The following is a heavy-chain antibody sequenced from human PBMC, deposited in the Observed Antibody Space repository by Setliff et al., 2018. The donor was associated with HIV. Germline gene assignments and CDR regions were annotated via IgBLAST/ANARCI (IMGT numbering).Heavy chain of an antibody. V-gene: IGHV4-39*01. CDR1: GASISSISYY. J-gene: IGHJ4*02. CDR3: TIPASSLAPN. CDR2: IRSSGDT. Sequence: SETLSLTCSVSGASISSISYYWGWIRQSPGKGLEWIASIRSSGDTYYNPSLQSRVIISVDTSNNQISLKLTSVTAAGTAVYYCTIPASSLAPNWGRGTQVTAPQ.